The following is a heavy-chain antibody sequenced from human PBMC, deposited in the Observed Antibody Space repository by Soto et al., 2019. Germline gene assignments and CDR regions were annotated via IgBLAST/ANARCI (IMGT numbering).Heavy chain of an antibody. CDR1: GFTFSTCV. CDR3: GGGTTNLQH. CDR2: IWYDGSNK. V-gene: IGHV3-33*01. J-gene: IGHJ1*01. Sequence: QVQLVETGGGVVQPGTSLKLSCAASGFTFSTCVMHWVRQAPGKGLEWVAFIWYDGSNKYYADSVKGRFTISRDNSKKKLYLQMNSLRDEATDVYYCGGGTTNLQHWGQGTLVTVSS. D-gene: IGHD1-7*01.